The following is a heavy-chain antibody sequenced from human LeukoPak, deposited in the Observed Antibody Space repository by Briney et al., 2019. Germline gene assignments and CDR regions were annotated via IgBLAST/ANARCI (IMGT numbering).Heavy chain of an antibody. CDR1: GGTFSGYY. Sequence: SETLSLTCAVYGGTFSGYYWSWIRQPPGKGLEWIGEINHSGSTNYNPSLKSRVTISVDTSKNQFSLKLSSVTAADTAVYYCARRRIAAAGTRYFDYWGQGTLVTVSS. J-gene: IGHJ4*02. D-gene: IGHD6-13*01. CDR3: ARRRIAAAGTRYFDY. CDR2: INHSGST. V-gene: IGHV4-34*01.